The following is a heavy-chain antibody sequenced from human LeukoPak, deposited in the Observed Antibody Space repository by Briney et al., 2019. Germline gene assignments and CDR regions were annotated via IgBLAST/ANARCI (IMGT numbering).Heavy chain of an antibody. Sequence: PSETLSLTCAVYGGSFSGYYWSWIRQPPGKGLEWIGEINHSGSTSYNPPLKRRVTISVDTSKTPFSLTLSSVTAADTAVYYCARGRRITMIVVVIKNFPHAFDIWGQETMVTVSS. CDR3: ARGRRITMIVVVIKNFPHAFDI. CDR1: GGSFSGYY. D-gene: IGHD3-22*01. CDR2: INHSGST. V-gene: IGHV4-34*01. J-gene: IGHJ3*02.